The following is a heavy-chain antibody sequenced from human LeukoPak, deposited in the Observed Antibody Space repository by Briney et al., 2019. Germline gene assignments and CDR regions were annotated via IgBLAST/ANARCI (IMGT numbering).Heavy chain of an antibody. Sequence: GGSLRLSCAASGFTFDDYAMHWVRQAPGKGLEWVSLISGDGGSTYYADSVKGRFTISRDNSKNSLYPQMNSLRTEDTALYYCAKDTSSGWYDSPDYWGQGTLVTVSS. CDR3: AKDTSSGWYDSPDY. D-gene: IGHD6-19*01. CDR1: GFTFDDYA. V-gene: IGHV3-43*02. J-gene: IGHJ4*02. CDR2: ISGDGGST.